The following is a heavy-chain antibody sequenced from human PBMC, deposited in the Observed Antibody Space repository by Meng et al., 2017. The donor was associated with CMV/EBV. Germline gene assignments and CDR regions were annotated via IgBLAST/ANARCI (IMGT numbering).Heavy chain of an antibody. CDR2: ISWNSGSI. V-gene: IGHV3-9*01. J-gene: IGHJ6*02. CDR3: AKGGSGSGSYLHYYYYGMDV. Sequence: GGSLRLSCAASGFTFDDYAMHWVRQAPGKGLEGVSGISWNSGSIGYADSVKGRFTITRDNAKNSLYLQMNSLRAEDTALYYCAKGGSGSGSYLHYYYYGMDVWGQGTTVTVSS. D-gene: IGHD3-10*01. CDR1: GFTFDDYA.